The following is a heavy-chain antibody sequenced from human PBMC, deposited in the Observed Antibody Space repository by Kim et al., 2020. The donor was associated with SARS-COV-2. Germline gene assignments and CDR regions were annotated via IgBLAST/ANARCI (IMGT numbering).Heavy chain of an antibody. CDR2: MNPNSGNT. Sequence: ASVKVSCKASGYTFTSYDINWVRQATGQGLEWMGWMNPNSGNTGYAQKFQGRVTMTRNTSISTAYMELSSLRSEDTAVYYCARSSDYGDYEDYWGQGTLVTVSS. CDR3: ARSSDYGDYEDY. J-gene: IGHJ4*02. D-gene: IGHD4-17*01. V-gene: IGHV1-8*01. CDR1: GYTFTSYD.